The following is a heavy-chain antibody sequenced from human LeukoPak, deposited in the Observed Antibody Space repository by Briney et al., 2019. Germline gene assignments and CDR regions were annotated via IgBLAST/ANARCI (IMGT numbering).Heavy chain of an antibody. J-gene: IGHJ4*02. CDR2: ISAYNGNT. D-gene: IGHD6-19*01. CDR3: ARDRVRAIAVAGLGY. Sequence: ASVKVSCKASGYTFTSYGISWVRQAPGQGLEWMGWISAYNGNTNYAQKLQGRVTMTTDTSTSTAYMELRSLRSDDTAVYYCARDRVRAIAVAGLGYWGQGTLVTVSS. V-gene: IGHV1-18*01. CDR1: GYTFTSYG.